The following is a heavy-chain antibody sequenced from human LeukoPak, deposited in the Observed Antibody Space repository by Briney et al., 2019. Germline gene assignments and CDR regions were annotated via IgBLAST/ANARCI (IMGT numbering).Heavy chain of an antibody. V-gene: IGHV3-33*01. D-gene: IGHD5-18*01. Sequence: GRSLRLSCAASGFTFSSYGMHWVRQAPGKGLEWVAVIWYDGSNKYYADSVKGRFTISRDNPKNTLYLQMNSLRAEDTAVYYCARAHEYSYGSAPYYYYGMDVWGQGTTVTVSS. CDR3: ARAHEYSYGSAPYYYYGMDV. CDR2: IWYDGSNK. J-gene: IGHJ6*02. CDR1: GFTFSSYG.